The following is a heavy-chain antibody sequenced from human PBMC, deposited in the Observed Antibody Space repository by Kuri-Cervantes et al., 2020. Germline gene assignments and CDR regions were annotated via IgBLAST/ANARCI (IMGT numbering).Heavy chain of an antibody. CDR2: INHRGST. J-gene: IGHJ3*02. D-gene: IGHD3-22*01. CDR1: GGSFSGYY. CDR3: ARDRRDYYDSSGYYGGSNDAFDI. V-gene: IGHV4-34*01. Sequence: SQTLSLTCAVYGGSFSGYYWSWIRQPPGKGLEWIGEINHRGSTKYNPSLKSRVTISVDTSKNQFSLKLSSVTAADTAVYYCARDRRDYYDSSGYYGGSNDAFDIWGQGTMVTVSS.